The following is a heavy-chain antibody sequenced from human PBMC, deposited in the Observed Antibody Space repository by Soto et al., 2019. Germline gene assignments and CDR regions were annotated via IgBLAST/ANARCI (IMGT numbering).Heavy chain of an antibody. CDR1: GFTVTNHW. CDR2: IDKDGTEK. D-gene: IGHD3-3*01. V-gene: IGHV3-7*01. Sequence: PGGSLRLSCVVSGFTVTNHWMTWVRQAPGMWLEWLANIDKDGTEKYYVDSVKGRFTISRDSAKNSLYLQMNSLRVEDTAVYYCASYDFWSGYSFDPCGQGTLVTVSS. J-gene: IGHJ5*02. CDR3: ASYDFWSGYSFDP.